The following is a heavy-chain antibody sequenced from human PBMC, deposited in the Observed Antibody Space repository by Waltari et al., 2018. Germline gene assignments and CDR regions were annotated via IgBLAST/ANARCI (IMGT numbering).Heavy chain of an antibody. CDR3: ARGPRYDYNYIFGDGMDV. Sequence: EVQLVQSGGDLVQPGGSLRLACSASGFPFRRFGMHWVGQANGKGLEVASSIKSKDGTTYYGDSVKGRFTISRDNTQNTLVLQMGSLRAEDTAVYYCARGPRYDYNYIFGDGMDVWGQGTTVTVSS. CDR1: GFPFRRFG. D-gene: IGHD3-10*01. CDR2: IKSKDGTT. V-gene: IGHV3-64*07. J-gene: IGHJ6*02.